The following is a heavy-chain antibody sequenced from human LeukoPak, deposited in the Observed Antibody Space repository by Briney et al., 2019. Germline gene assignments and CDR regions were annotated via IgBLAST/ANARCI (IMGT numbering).Heavy chain of an antibody. CDR3: ARHRGVGYYYYYMDV. V-gene: IGHV4-39*01. D-gene: IGHD3-16*01. CDR2: IYYSGST. CDR1: GFTFSSYW. J-gene: IGHJ6*03. Sequence: PGGSLRLSCAASGFTFSSYWMSWVRQPPGKGLEWIGSIYYSGSTYYNPSLKSRVTISVDTSKNQFSLKLSSVTAADTAVYYCARHRGVGYYYYYMDVWGKGTTVTVSS.